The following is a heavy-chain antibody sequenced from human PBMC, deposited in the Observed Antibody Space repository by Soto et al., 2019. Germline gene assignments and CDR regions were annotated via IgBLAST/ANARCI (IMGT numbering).Heavy chain of an antibody. CDR2: FDPEDGET. J-gene: IGHJ3*01. V-gene: IGHV1-24*01. D-gene: IGHD2-15*01. CDR1: GYTLTELS. CDR3: ATRSLGYCSGGSCYSSAFDF. Sequence: QVQLVQSGAEVKKPGASVKVSCKVSGYTLTELSMHWGRQAPGKGLEWMGGFDPEDGETIYAQKFQGRVTMTEDTSTDTAYMELSSLRSEDTAVYYCATRSLGYCSGGSCYSSAFDFWGQGTMVTVSS.